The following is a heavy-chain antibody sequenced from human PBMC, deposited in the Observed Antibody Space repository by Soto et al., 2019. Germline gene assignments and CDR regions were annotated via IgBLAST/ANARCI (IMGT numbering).Heavy chain of an antibody. D-gene: IGHD3-3*01. V-gene: IGHV4-4*07. CDR3: ARGQIDFCSGYYTNWFDP. J-gene: IGHJ5*02. CDR2: IYTSGST. Sequence: SETLSLTCTVSGGSISSYYWSWIRQPAGKGLEWIGRIYTSGSTNYNPSLKSRVTMSVDTSKNQFSLKLSSVTAADTAVYYCARGQIDFCSGYYTNWFDPWGQGTLVTVSS. CDR1: GGSISSYY.